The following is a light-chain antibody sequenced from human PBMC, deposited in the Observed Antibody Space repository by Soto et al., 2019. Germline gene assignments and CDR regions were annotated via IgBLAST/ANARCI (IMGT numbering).Light chain of an antibody. Sequence: DIQMTQSPSSLSASVGDRVTITCRASQSISSYLSWCQQKPGKAPKLLIYAASILQSGVPSRFSGSGSGTDFTLTISNLQPEDFATYYCQQSYSTPITFGQGTRLEIK. J-gene: IGKJ5*01. CDR1: QSISSY. CDR2: AAS. CDR3: QQSYSTPIT. V-gene: IGKV1-39*01.